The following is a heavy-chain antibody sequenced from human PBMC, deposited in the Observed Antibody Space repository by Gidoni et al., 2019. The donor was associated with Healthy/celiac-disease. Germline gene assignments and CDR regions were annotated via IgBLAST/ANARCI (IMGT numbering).Heavy chain of an antibody. D-gene: IGHD5-12*01. CDR1: GFTFSSYS. CDR2: ISYDGSNK. V-gene: IGHV3-30*18. Sequence: QVQLVESGGGVVQPGRSLRLSCATPGFTFSSYSMHWVGQAPGKWLEWVAVISYDGSNKNYADPVKGRFTISRDYSKNTLYLQRNSLRAEDTAVYYCAKDGGGYCFDYWGQGTLVTVSS. J-gene: IGHJ4*02. CDR3: AKDGGGYCFDY.